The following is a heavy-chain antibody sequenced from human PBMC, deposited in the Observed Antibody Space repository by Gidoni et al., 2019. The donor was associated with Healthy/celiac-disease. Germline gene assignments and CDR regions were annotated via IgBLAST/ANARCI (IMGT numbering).Heavy chain of an antibody. V-gene: IGHV3-73*02. CDR3: NYDSSGYYSGFVYYGMDV. J-gene: IGHJ6*02. D-gene: IGHD3-22*01. CDR1: GFTFSGSA. Sequence: EVQLVESGGGLVQPGGSLKLSCAASGFTFSGSAMHWVRQASGKGLEWVGRIRSKANSYATAYAASVKGRFTISRDDSKNTAYLQMNSLKTEDTAVYYCNYDSSGYYSGFVYYGMDVWGQGTTVTVSS. CDR2: IRSKANSYAT.